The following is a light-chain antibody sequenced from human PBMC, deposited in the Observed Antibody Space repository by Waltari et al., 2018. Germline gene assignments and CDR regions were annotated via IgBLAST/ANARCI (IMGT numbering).Light chain of an antibody. Sequence: EIVMTQSPLSLPVTAGEPASISCRSSQSLLYSKGNNHLDWQLQKSGQSPQLLIYLGSNRAPGVPDRFSGSGSGTDFTLKISRVEAEDVGVYYCMQTLQTPLTFGGGTKVEI. CDR1: QSLLYSKGNNH. J-gene: IGKJ4*01. CDR3: MQTLQTPLT. CDR2: LGS. V-gene: IGKV2-28*01.